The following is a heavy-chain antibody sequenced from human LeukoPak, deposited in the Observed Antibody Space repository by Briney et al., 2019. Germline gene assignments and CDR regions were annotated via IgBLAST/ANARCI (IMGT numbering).Heavy chain of an antibody. V-gene: IGHV1-69*13. Sequence: GAPAKVSCKASGGTFSSYAISWVRQAPGQGLEWMGGIIPIFGTANYAQKFQGRVTITADESTSTAYMELSSLGSEDTAVYYCARGSERYYYYGMDVWGQGTTVTVSS. CDR2: IIPIFGTA. J-gene: IGHJ6*02. CDR3: ARGSERYYYYGMDV. CDR1: GGTFSSYA. D-gene: IGHD1-1*01.